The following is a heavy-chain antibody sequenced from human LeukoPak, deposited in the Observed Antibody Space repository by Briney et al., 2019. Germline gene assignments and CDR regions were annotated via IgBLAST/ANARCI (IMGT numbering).Heavy chain of an antibody. J-gene: IGHJ2*01. D-gene: IGHD3-10*01. CDR2: IYYSGST. V-gene: IGHV4-30-4*08. Sequence: PSETLSLTCTVPGGSISSSSYYWGWIRQPPGKGLEWIGYIYYSGSTYYNPSLKSRVTISVDTSKNQFSLKLSSVTAADTAVYYCARVVNTMVRGYWYFDLWGRGTLVTVSS. CDR3: ARVVNTMVRGYWYFDL. CDR1: GGSISSSSYY.